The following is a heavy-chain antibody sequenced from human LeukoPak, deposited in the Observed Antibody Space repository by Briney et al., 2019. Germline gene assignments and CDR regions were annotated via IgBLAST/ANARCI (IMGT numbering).Heavy chain of an antibody. V-gene: IGHV3-30*04. CDR3: ARDSSTYYYGSGSYGGSVDY. CDR2: IRYDGSNK. CDR1: GFTFSNYA. D-gene: IGHD3-10*01. Sequence: GGSLRLSCAASGFTFSNYAMHWVRQAPGKGLEWVALIRYDGSNKYYADYVKGRFTISRDNSKNTLYLQMNSLRAEDTAVYYCARDSSTYYYGSGSYGGSVDYWGQGTLVTVSS. J-gene: IGHJ4*02.